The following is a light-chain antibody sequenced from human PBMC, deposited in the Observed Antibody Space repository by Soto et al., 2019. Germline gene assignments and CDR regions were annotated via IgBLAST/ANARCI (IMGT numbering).Light chain of an antibody. J-gene: IGKJ1*01. Sequence: DIQMTQSSSTLSASVGDRFTIPCRASQSISTYLNWYQQKPGQAPXLLIYGASTLQSGVPSRFSGSGSGTDVTLTISSLQSEEFAVYYCQQYNNWPRTFGQGTRWIS. V-gene: IGKV1-39*01. CDR3: QQYNNWPRT. CDR1: QSISTY. CDR2: GAS.